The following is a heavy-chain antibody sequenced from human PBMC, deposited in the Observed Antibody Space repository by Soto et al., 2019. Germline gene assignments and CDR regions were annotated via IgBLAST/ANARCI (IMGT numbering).Heavy chain of an antibody. V-gene: IGHV1-8*01. CDR1: GYPFTAFD. CDR3: VRQPGGVATPGDDY. D-gene: IGHD2-15*01. CDR2: MNPSSGDS. Sequence: QVPLVQSGAEVKKPGASVKVSCEASGYPFTAFDINWVRQAAGQGLEWMGWMNPSSGDSAFAQRFQDRITMTRTTSISTVYMELSRLTSDDTAVYYCVRQPGGVATPGDDYWGQGTLVTVSS. J-gene: IGHJ4*02.